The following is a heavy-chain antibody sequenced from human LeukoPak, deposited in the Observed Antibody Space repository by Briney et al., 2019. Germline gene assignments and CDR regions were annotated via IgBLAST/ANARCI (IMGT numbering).Heavy chain of an antibody. V-gene: IGHV1-18*01. CDR1: GYTFTSYG. D-gene: IGHD4-17*01. CDR3: AKEGTDYGDYPYFFGY. Sequence: GASVKVSCKASGYTFTSYGISWVRQAPGQGREWMGWISAYNGNTNYAQKLQGRVTMTTDTSTSTAYMELRSLRSDDTAVYYCAKEGTDYGDYPYFFGYWGQGTLVTVSS. CDR2: ISAYNGNT. J-gene: IGHJ4*02.